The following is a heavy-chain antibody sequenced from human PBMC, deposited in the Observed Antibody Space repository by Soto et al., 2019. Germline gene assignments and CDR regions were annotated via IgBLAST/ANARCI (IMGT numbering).Heavy chain of an antibody. CDR1: GGSFSGYY. CDR2: INHSGST. CDR3: ARDKFPGLFDY. J-gene: IGHJ4*02. Sequence: PSETLSLTGAVYGGSFSGYYWTWIRQPPGTGLECIGEINHSGSTNYNPSLKSRVTISVDTSKNQFSLKLTSVTAADTAVHYCARDKFPGLFDYWGQGTLVTVSS. V-gene: IGHV4-34*01.